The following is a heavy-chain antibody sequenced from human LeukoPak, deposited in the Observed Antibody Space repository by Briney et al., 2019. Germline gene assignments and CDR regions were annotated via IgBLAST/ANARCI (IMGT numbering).Heavy chain of an antibody. CDR1: GYTFINYG. D-gene: IGHD6-13*01. Sequence: ASVKVSCKASGYTFINYGISWVRRAPGQGLEWMGWISAYNGNTNYAQNLQGRVTMTTDTSTSTAYMELRSLRSDDTAVYYCARGTSSSFDYWGQGTLVTVSS. CDR2: ISAYNGNT. J-gene: IGHJ4*02. V-gene: IGHV1-18*01. CDR3: ARGTSSSFDY.